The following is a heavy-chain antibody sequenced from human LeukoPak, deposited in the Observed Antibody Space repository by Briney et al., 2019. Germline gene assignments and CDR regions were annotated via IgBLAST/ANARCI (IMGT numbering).Heavy chain of an antibody. CDR1: GGTFSSYA. Sequence: ASVKVSCKASGGTFSSYAISWVRQAPGQGLEWMGGIIPIFGTANYAQKFQGRVTITTDESTSTAYMELSSLRSEDTAVYYCARDSDSSSSGYYYYMDVWGKGTTVTVSS. CDR3: ARDSDSSSSGYYYYMDV. J-gene: IGHJ6*03. CDR2: IIPIFGTA. V-gene: IGHV1-69*05. D-gene: IGHD6-6*01.